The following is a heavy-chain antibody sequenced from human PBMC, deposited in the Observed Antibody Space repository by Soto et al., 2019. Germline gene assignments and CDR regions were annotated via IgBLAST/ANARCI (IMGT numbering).Heavy chain of an antibody. CDR1: GGSISSSGYY. D-gene: IGHD4-17*01. V-gene: IGHV4-39*01. J-gene: IGHJ4*02. CDR3: ARHLLSDGDLS. CDR2: IYYDGST. Sequence: SETLSLTCTVSGGSISSSGYYWGWIRQPPGKGLEWIASIYYDGSTYYNPSLKSRVTISVDTSKSQFSLWLTSVTAADTAVYYCARHLLSDGDLSWGQGTLVTVSS.